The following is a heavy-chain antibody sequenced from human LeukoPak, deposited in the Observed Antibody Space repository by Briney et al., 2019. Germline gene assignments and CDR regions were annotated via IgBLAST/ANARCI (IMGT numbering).Heavy chain of an antibody. V-gene: IGHV3-30*02. J-gene: IGHJ3*02. Sequence: GGSLRLSCAASGFTFSSYGMHWVRQAPGKGLEWVAFIRYDGSNKYYADSVKGRFTISRDDSKSTLYLQMNSLRAEDTAVYYCAKDLEGAFDIWGQGTMVTVSS. CDR1: GFTFSSYG. D-gene: IGHD1-1*01. CDR3: AKDLEGAFDI. CDR2: IRYDGSNK.